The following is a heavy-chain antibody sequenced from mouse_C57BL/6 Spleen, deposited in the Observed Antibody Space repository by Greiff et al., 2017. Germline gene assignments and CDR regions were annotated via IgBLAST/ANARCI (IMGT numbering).Heavy chain of an antibody. V-gene: IGHV1-50*01. CDR3: ARYGNYLDD. D-gene: IGHD2-1*01. Sequence: VQLQQPGAELVKPGASVKLSCKASGYTFTSYWMQWVKQRPGQGLEWIGEIDPSDSYTNYNQKFKGKATLTVDTSSSTAYMQLSSLTSEDSAVYCCARYGNYLDDWGQGTTLTVSS. J-gene: IGHJ2*01. CDR2: IDPSDSYT. CDR1: GYTFTSYW.